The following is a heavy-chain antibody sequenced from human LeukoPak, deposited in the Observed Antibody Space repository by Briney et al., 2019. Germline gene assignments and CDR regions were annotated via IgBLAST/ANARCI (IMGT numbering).Heavy chain of an antibody. J-gene: IGHJ4*02. CDR1: GFTFSDYG. CDR2: IRSDGSSQ. D-gene: IGHD6-13*01. Sequence: PGGSLRLSCAASGFTFSDYGMHWVRQAPGKGLESVAFIRSDGSSQYYVDSVKGRFTISRDNSKNTLYLQMNSLRAEDTAVYYCAKGVNVYPSSPSDYWGQGTLVTVSS. CDR3: AKGVNVYPSSPSDY. V-gene: IGHV3-30*02.